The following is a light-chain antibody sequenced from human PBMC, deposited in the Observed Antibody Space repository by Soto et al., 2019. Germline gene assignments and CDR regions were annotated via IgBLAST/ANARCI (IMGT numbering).Light chain of an antibody. V-gene: IGKV2-30*02. J-gene: IGKJ2*01. Sequence: DAVMTQSPLSLPVTLGQPASISCRSSQSLVHYPGNTYLNWFQQRPGQSPRRLIYRVSDRDSGVPDRFSGSASGTDFTLEISRVEAEDVAVYYCMQTTHWPYTFGQGTKLEI. CDR1: QSLVHYPGNTY. CDR3: MQTTHWPYT. CDR2: RVS.